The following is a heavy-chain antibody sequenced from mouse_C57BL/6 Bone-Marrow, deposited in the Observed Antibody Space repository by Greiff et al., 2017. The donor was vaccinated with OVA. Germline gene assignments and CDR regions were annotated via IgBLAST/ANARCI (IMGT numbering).Heavy chain of an antibody. CDR2: IYPGSGNT. J-gene: IGHJ2*01. CDR3: ARSRYGSSYHY. Sequence: VQLKESGPELVKPGASVKISCKASGYSFTSYYIHWVKQRPGQGLEWIGWIYPGSGNTKYNEKFKGKATLTADTSSSTAYMQLSSLTSEDSAVYYGARSRYGSSYHYWGQGTTLTVSS. CDR1: GYSFTSYY. V-gene: IGHV1-66*01. D-gene: IGHD1-1*01.